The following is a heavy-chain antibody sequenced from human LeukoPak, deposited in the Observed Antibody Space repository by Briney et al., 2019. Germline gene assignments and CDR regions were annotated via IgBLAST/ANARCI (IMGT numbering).Heavy chain of an antibody. V-gene: IGHV3-48*01. D-gene: IGHD2-8*02. CDR1: GFTFSSYS. J-gene: IGHJ4*02. CDR2: ISSSSSTI. Sequence: GGSLRLSCAASGFTFSSYSMNWVRQAPGKGLEWVSYISSSSSTIYYADSVKGRFTISRDNAKNSLYLQMNSLRAEDTAVYYCARDTGGWDKEGYYFDYWGQGTLVTVSS. CDR3: ARDTGGWDKEGYYFDY.